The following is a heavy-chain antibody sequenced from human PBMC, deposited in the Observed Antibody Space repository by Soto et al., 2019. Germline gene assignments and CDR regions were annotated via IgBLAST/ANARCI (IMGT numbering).Heavy chain of an antibody. J-gene: IGHJ3*02. CDR3: SLGCSGGSCYDDAFDI. CDR1: GGTFSSYT. V-gene: IGHV1-69*02. Sequence: QVQLVQSGAEVKKPGSSVKVSCKASGGTFSSYTISWVRQAPGQGLEWMGRIIPILGIANYAQKFQGRVTITADKSTSTAYMELSSLRSEDTAVYYCSLGCSGGSCYDDAFDIWGQGTMVTVSS. D-gene: IGHD2-15*01. CDR2: IIPILGIA.